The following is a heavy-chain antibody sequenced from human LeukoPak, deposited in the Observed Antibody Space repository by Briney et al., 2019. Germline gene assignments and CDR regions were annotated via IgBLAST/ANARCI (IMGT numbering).Heavy chain of an antibody. J-gene: IGHJ6*02. CDR3: ARVLSRYDFWSGYYPEGMDV. CDR1: GGTFSSYA. CDR2: IIPIFGTA. D-gene: IGHD3-3*01. Sequence: ASVKVSCKASGGTFSSYAISWVRQAPGQGLEWMGGIIPIFGTANYAQKFQGRVTMTTDTSTSTAYMELRSLRSDDTAVYYCARVLSRYDFWSGYYPEGMDVWGQGTTVTVSS. V-gene: IGHV1-69*05.